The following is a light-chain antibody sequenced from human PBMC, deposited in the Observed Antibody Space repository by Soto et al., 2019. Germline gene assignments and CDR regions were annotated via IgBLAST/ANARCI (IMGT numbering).Light chain of an antibody. Sequence: TYLSWLQQKPGQAPRLLIYDASNRATGIPARFSGSGSGTDFTLTISSLEPEDFAVYYCQQRSNWPPITFGQGTRLEIK. CDR3: QQRSNWPPIT. CDR1: TY. V-gene: IGKV3-11*01. CDR2: DAS. J-gene: IGKJ5*01.